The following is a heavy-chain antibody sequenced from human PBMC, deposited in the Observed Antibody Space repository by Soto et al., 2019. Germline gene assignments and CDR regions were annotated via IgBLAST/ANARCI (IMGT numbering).Heavy chain of an antibody. D-gene: IGHD6-13*01. CDR2: ISYDGSIK. V-gene: IGHV3-30*18. CDR3: AKGGQQLVRYYPDY. Sequence: QVQLVESGGGVVQPGRSLRLSCAVSGFTFSSYGMHWVRQAPGKGLEWVTIISYDGSIKYYADSVKGRFTISRDNSKNTLYLEMNSLGPDDTAVYYCAKGGQQLVRYYPDYWGQGTLVTVSS. CDR1: GFTFSSYG. J-gene: IGHJ4*02.